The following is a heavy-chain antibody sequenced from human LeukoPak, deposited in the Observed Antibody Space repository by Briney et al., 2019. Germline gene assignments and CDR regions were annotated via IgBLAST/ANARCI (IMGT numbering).Heavy chain of an antibody. D-gene: IGHD6-13*01. V-gene: IGHV5-51*01. CDR1: GCSFTSYW. CDR3: ARRLAAADFDY. CDR2: IYPGDSDT. J-gene: IGHJ4*02. Sequence: GESLKISCKGSGCSFTSYWIGWVRQMPGKGLEWMGIIYPGDSDTRYSPSFQGQVTISAAKSISTAYLQWSSLKASDTAMYYCARRLAAADFDYWGQGTLVTVSS.